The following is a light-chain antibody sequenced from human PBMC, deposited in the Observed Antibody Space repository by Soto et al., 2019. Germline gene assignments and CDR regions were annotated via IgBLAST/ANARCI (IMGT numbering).Light chain of an antibody. CDR1: SSDVGGYNY. Sequence: QSVLTQPASVSGSPGQSITVSCTGTSSDVGGYNYVSWYQQHPGKVPQLMIFDVSNRPSGVSHRFSGSKSGNTASLTFSGLQAEDEADYYCSSYTTSNTYVFGTGTKVTVL. CDR3: SSYTTSNTYV. V-gene: IGLV2-14*01. CDR2: DVS. J-gene: IGLJ1*01.